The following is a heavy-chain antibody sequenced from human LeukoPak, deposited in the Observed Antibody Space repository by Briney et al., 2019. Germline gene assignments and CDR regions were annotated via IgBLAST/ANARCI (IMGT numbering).Heavy chain of an antibody. CDR1: GYTFTSYG. CDR2: ISAYNGNT. Sequence: GASVKVSCKASGYTFTSYGISWVRQAPGQGLEWMGWISAYNGNTNYAQKFQGRVTITADKSTSTAYMELSSLRSEDTAVYYCARDPPYCSGGSCYSWFDPWGQGTLVTVSS. J-gene: IGHJ5*02. V-gene: IGHV1-18*01. D-gene: IGHD2-15*01. CDR3: ARDPPYCSGGSCYSWFDP.